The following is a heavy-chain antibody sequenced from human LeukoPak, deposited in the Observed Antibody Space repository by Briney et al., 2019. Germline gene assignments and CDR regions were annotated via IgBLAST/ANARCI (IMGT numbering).Heavy chain of an antibody. CDR2: ISGSGGST. Sequence: GGSLRLSCAASGFTFSSYGMSWVRQAPGKGLEWVSAISGSGGSTYYADSVRGRFTISRDNSKNTLYLQMNSLRAEDTAVYYCAKDLAKITMVRGVKPLFDYWGQGTLVTVSS. D-gene: IGHD3-10*01. CDR3: AKDLAKITMVRGVKPLFDY. J-gene: IGHJ4*02. V-gene: IGHV3-23*01. CDR1: GFTFSSYG.